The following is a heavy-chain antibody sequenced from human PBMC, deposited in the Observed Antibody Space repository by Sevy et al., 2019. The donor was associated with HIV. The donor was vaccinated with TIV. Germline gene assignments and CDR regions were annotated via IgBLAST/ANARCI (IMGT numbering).Heavy chain of an antibody. V-gene: IGHV1-18*01. Sequence: ASVKVSCKASGYTFTRYGISWVRQAPGQGLEWMGWISACNGNTNYAQKLQGRVTMTTDTSTSTAYMELRSLRSDDTAVYYCARGEEGYCSSTSCYPTSYGMDVWGQGPTVTVSS. CDR3: ARGEEGYCSSTSCYPTSYGMDV. CDR1: GYTFTRYG. CDR2: ISACNGNT. J-gene: IGHJ6*02. D-gene: IGHD2-2*01.